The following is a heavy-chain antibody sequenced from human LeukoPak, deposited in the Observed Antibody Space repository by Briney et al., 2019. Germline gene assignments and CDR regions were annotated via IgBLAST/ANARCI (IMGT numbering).Heavy chain of an antibody. J-gene: IGHJ4*02. D-gene: IGHD6-19*01. CDR3: ATGAVADDYFDY. Sequence: ASVKVSCKVSGYTLTELSMHWVRQAPGKGLEWMGGLDPEDGETIYAQKFQGRVTMTEDTSTDTAYMELSSLRSEDTAVYYCATGAVADDYFDYWGQGTLVTVSS. CDR2: LDPEDGET. CDR1: GYTLTELS. V-gene: IGHV1-24*01.